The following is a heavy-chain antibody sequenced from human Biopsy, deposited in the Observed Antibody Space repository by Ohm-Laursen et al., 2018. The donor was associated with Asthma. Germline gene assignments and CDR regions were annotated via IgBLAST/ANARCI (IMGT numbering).Heavy chain of an antibody. D-gene: IGHD5/OR15-5a*01. V-gene: IGHV3-23*01. J-gene: IGHJ4*02. CDR2: ITGSGGFT. CDR1: GFTFSNYA. CDR3: AKDWKSLYVQYFFEY. Sequence: GSLRLSCAASGFTFSNYAMSWVRQAPGKGLEWVSSITGSGGFTYYADSVKGRFTISRDNSKNTIYLQLNSLRAEDTAVYYCAKDWKSLYVQYFFEYWGQGTLVTVSS.